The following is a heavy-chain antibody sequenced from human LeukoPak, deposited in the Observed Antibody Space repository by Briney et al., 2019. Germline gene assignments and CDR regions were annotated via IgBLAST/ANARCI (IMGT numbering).Heavy chain of an antibody. J-gene: IGHJ6*03. CDR3: ARGRTTYHDFWSGRYYYMDV. Sequence: SETLSLTCAVYGGSFSGYYWSWIRQPPGKGLEWIGEINHSGSTNYNPSLMSRVTISVDTSKNQFSLKLSSVTAADTAVYYRARGRTTYHDFWSGRYYYMDVWGKGTTVTVSS. CDR1: GGSFSGYY. V-gene: IGHV4-34*01. D-gene: IGHD3-3*01. CDR2: INHSGST.